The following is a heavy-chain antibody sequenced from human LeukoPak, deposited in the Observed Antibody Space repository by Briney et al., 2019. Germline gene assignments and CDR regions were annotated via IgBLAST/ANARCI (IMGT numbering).Heavy chain of an antibody. Sequence: GGSLRLSCAASGFPFSSYGMGWVRQAPGKGLEWVSGISGGGATTYYADSVKGRFTISRYNSKNTLHLDMSSLRAEDTAEYYCAKTFGWPFYFDYWGQGTLVTVSS. J-gene: IGHJ4*02. CDR2: ISGGGATT. V-gene: IGHV3-23*01. D-gene: IGHD2/OR15-2a*01. CDR3: AKTFGWPFYFDY. CDR1: GFPFSSYG.